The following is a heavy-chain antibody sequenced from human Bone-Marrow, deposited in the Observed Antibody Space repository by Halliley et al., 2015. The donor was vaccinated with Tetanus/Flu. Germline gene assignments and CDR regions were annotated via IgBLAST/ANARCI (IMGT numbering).Heavy chain of an antibody. CDR3: AREDCSAGSCTLDI. J-gene: IGHJ4*02. V-gene: IGHV4-59*01. CDR2: VSSSGNP. D-gene: IGHD2-15*01. Sequence: WIGVVSSSGNPNHQPSLKSRVPISTDTSNNRLSLKVIAVAAADRAAYFCAREDCSAGSCTLDIWSQGTLVTVSS.